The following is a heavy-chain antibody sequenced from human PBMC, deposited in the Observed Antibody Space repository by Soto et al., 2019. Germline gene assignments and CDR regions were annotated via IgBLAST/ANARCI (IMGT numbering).Heavy chain of an antibody. CDR1: GYSFTSYW. CDR3: ARHVIQRSVNHYYYYYGMDV. J-gene: IGHJ6*02. V-gene: IGHV5-51*01. CDR2: IYPGDSDT. Sequence: GESLKISCKGSGYSFTSYWIGWVRQMPGKGLEWKGIIYPGDSDTRYSPSFQGQVTISADKSISTAYLQWSSLKASDTAMYYCARHVIQRSVNHYYYYYGMDVWGQGTTVTVSS.